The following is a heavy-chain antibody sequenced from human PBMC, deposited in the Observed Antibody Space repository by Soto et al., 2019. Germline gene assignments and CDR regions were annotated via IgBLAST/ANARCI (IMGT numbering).Heavy chain of an antibody. Sequence: HITLKESGPTLVKPTQTLTLTCTFSGFSLSTSGVGVAWIRQPPGKALEWLALIYWDDDKRYSPSLKTRLTIPKDTSSNQVVLTMTNMDPVDTATYYCVHTIYNWGSGYFDYWGQGTLVTVSS. CDR1: GFSLSTSGVG. D-gene: IGHD7-27*01. J-gene: IGHJ4*02. CDR3: VHTIYNWGSGYFDY. V-gene: IGHV2-5*02. CDR2: IYWDDDK.